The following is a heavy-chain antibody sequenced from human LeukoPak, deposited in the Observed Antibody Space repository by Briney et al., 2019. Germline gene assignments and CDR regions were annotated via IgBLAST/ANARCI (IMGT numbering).Heavy chain of an antibody. CDR1: GYTFTGYY. CDR2: INPNSGGT. V-gene: IGHV1-2*02. D-gene: IGHD5-12*01. Sequence: ASVKVSCKASGYTFTGYYMHWVRQPPGQGLEWMGWINPNSGGTNYAQKFQGRVTMTRDTSISTAYMELSRLRSDDTAVYYCARERLDIVATIDYWGQGTLVTVSS. J-gene: IGHJ4*02. CDR3: ARERLDIVATIDY.